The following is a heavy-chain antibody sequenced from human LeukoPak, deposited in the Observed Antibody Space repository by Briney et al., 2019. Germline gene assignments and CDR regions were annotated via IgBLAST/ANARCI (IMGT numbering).Heavy chain of an antibody. CDR2: ISWNSGSI. CDR1: GFTFDDYA. D-gene: IGHD3-9*01. V-gene: IGHV3-9*01. CDR3: AKDIRYDILTGYSYFGY. J-gene: IGHJ4*02. Sequence: GGSLRLSCAASGFTFDDYAMHWVRQAPGKGLEWVSGISWNSGSIGYADSVKGRFTISRDNAKNSLYLQMNSLRAEDTALYYCAKDIRYDILTGYSYFGYWGQGTLVTVSS.